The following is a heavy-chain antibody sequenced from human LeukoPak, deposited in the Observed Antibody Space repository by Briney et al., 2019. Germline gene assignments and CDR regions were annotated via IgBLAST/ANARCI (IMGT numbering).Heavy chain of an antibody. J-gene: IGHJ3*02. D-gene: IGHD6-19*01. CDR3: AKDPGPLYSSGWYADAFDI. CDR2: ISGSGGST. V-gene: IGHV3-23*01. CDR1: GFTFSSYA. Sequence: GGSLSLSCAASGFTFSSYAMSWVRQAPGKGLEWVSAISGSGGSTYYADPVKGRFTISRDNSKNTLYLQMNSLRAEDTAVYYCAKDPGPLYSSGWYADAFDIWGQGTMVTVSS.